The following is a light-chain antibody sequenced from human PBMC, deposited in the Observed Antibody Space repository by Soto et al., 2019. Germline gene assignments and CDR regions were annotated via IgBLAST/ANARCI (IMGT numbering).Light chain of an antibody. J-gene: IGKJ1*01. CDR1: QSVRGN. CDR3: QQANDWPPT. V-gene: IGKV3-15*01. Sequence: EIVLTQSPGTLSLSPGERATLSCRASQSVRGNYLAWYQQKPGQAPRLLIFDASTRATGIPARFSGSGSGTEFTLTISSLQSEDFAVYYCQQANDWPPTFGQGTRV. CDR2: DAS.